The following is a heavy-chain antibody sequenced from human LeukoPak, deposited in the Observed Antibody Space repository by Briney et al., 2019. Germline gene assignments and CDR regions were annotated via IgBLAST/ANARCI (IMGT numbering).Heavy chain of an antibody. Sequence: GESLKISCKGSGYSFTSYWISRVRRMPGKGLEWMGRIDPSDSYTNYSPSFQGHVTISADKSISTAYLQWSSLKASDTAMYYCARQRYYYGSGSYWTDNWFDPWGQGTLVTVSS. CDR3: ARQRYYYGSGSYWTDNWFDP. J-gene: IGHJ5*02. CDR2: IDPSDSYT. V-gene: IGHV5-10-1*01. CDR1: GYSFTSYW. D-gene: IGHD3-10*01.